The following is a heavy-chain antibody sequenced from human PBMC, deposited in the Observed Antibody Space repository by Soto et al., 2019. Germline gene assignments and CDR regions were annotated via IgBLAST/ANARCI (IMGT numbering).Heavy chain of an antibody. CDR3: ARRYSGYEGDAFDI. D-gene: IGHD5-12*01. J-gene: IGHJ3*02. V-gene: IGHV1-8*01. CDR2: MNPNSGNT. CDR1: GCTFTSYD. Sequence: ASVKVSCKASGCTFTSYDINWVRQATGQGLEWMGWMNPNSGNTGYAQKFQGRVTMTRNTSISTAYMELSSLKASDTAMYYCARRYSGYEGDAFDIWGQGTMVTVSS.